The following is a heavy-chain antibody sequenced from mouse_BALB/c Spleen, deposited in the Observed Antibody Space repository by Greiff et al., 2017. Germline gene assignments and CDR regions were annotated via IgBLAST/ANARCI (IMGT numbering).Heavy chain of an antibody. V-gene: IGHV5-17*02. J-gene: IGHJ3*01. CDR2: ISSGSSTI. CDR1: GFTFSSFG. Sequence: EVQLVESGGGLVQPGGSRKLSCAASGFTFSSFGMHWVRQAPEKGLEWVAYISSGSSTIYYADTVKGRFTISRDNPKNTLFLQMTSLRSEDTAMYYCARSGLRFPAWFAYWGQGTLVTVSA. CDR3: ARSGLRFPAWFAY. D-gene: IGHD3-1*01.